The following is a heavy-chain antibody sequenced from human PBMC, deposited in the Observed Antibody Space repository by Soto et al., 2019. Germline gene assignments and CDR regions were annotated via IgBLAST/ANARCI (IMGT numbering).Heavy chain of an antibody. CDR2: IYPGDSDS. Sequence: PGESLKISCKGSGYSFTTYWIGWVRQMPGKGLEWMGIIYPGDSDSRYSPSFQGQVTISADKSISTAYLQWSSLKASDTAMYYCARLRSNGVCYGSVDYWGQGTLVTVS. CDR1: GYSFTTYW. D-gene: IGHD2-8*01. V-gene: IGHV5-51*01. J-gene: IGHJ4*02. CDR3: ARLRSNGVCYGSVDY.